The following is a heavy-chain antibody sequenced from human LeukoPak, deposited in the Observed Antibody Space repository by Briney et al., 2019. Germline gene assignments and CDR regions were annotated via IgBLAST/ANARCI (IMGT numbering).Heavy chain of an antibody. Sequence: GGSLRLSCVASRFTFSSHWMHWVRQVPGKGLVWVSRIDYEGGTTDYADSVEGRFTISRDNSKNTLYLQMNSLRAEDTAVYYCARDLRAIVLMVYVYGDDPGYMDVWGKGTTVTVSS. D-gene: IGHD2-8*01. CDR3: ARDLRAIVLMVYVYGDDPGYMDV. CDR2: IDYEGGTT. V-gene: IGHV3-74*01. J-gene: IGHJ6*03. CDR1: RFTFSSHW.